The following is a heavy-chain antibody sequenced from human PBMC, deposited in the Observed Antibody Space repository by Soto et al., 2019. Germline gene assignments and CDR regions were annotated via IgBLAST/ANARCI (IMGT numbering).Heavy chain of an antibody. CDR1: GFTFSSYW. J-gene: IGHJ4*02. CDR2: IKQDGSEK. D-gene: IGHD6-6*01. Sequence: EVQLVESGGGLVQPGGSLRLSCAASGFTFSSYWMSWVRQAPGKGLEWVANIKQDGSEKYYVDSVKGRFTISRDNAKNSLYLQMNGLRAEDTAGYYCARAGSSGIAARRYFDYWGQGTLVTVSS. CDR3: ARAGSSGIAARRYFDY. V-gene: IGHV3-7*01.